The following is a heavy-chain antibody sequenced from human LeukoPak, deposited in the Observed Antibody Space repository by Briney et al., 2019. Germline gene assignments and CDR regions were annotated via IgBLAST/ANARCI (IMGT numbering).Heavy chain of an antibody. Sequence: SETLSLTCTVSGGSISSSNYHWGWIRQPPGKGLEWIGSIYYSESTYYNPSLKSRVTISEGTSKNQFSLKLSSVTAADTAVYYCAGHAAEGSRKWADDAFDIWGQGTMVTVSS. V-gene: IGHV4-39*07. CDR2: IYYSEST. CDR1: GGSISSSNYH. J-gene: IGHJ3*02. D-gene: IGHD6-25*01. CDR3: AGHAAEGSRKWADDAFDI.